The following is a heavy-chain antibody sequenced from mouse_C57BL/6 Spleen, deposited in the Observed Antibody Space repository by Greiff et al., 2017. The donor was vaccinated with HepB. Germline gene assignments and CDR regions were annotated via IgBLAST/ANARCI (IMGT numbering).Heavy chain of an antibody. CDR2: ISYDGSN. D-gene: IGHD1-1*01. J-gene: IGHJ1*03. Sequence: ESGPGLVKPSQSLSLTCSVTGYSITSGYYWNWIRQFPGNKLEWMGYISYDGSNNYNPSLKNRISITRDTSKNQFFLKLNSVTTEDTATYYCARHYGSSYRYFDVWGTGTTVTVSS. CDR1: GYSITSGYY. V-gene: IGHV3-6*01. CDR3: ARHYGSSYRYFDV.